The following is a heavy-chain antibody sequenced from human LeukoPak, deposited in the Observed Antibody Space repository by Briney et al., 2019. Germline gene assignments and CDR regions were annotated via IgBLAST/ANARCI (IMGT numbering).Heavy chain of an antibody. V-gene: IGHV3-23*01. D-gene: IGHD1-26*01. CDR2: ISGSGDNT. CDR3: AKSGGSYPYYFDY. Sequence: ASVKVSCKASGGTFSSYAMSWVRQAPGKGLEWVSAISGSGDNTYYADSVKGRFTISRDNSKNTLYLQMNSLRAEDTAVYYCAKSGGSYPYYFDYWGQGTLVTVSS. J-gene: IGHJ4*02. CDR1: GGTFSSYA.